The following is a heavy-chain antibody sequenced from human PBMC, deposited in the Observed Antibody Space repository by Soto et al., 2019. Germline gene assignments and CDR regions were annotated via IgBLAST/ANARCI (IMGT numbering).Heavy chain of an antibody. CDR1: GYTFTSYG. D-gene: IGHD3-10*01. V-gene: IGHV1-18*01. CDR3: ARDLVRGVPTSTNWFDP. CDR2: ISAYNGNT. J-gene: IGHJ5*02. Sequence: ASVKVSCKASGYTFTSYGISWVRQAPGQGLEWMGWISAYNGNTNYAQKLQGRVTMTTDTSTSTAYMELRSLRSDDTAVYYCARDLVRGVPTSTNWFDPWGQGTLVTVSS.